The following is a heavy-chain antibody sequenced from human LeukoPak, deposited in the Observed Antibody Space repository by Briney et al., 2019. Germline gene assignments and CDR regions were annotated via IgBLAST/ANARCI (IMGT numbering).Heavy chain of an antibody. CDR2: INHSGST. V-gene: IGHV4-34*01. Sequence: SETLSLTCAVYGGSFSGYYWRWIRQTPGKGLEWIGEINHSGSTNYNPSPKSRVTISVDTSKNQFSLKLSSVTAADTAVYYCARGAPMVRGAPQPNWFDPWGQGTLVTVSS. D-gene: IGHD3-10*01. J-gene: IGHJ5*02. CDR3: ARGAPMVRGAPQPNWFDP. CDR1: GGSFSGYY.